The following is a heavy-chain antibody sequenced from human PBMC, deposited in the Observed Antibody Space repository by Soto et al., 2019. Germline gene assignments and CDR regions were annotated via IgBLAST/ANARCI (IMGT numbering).Heavy chain of an antibody. V-gene: IGHV1-3*01. CDR1: GYTFTSYA. CDR3: ARHNYGSGSTYFDY. CDR2: INAGNGNT. D-gene: IGHD3-10*01. Sequence: ASVKVSCKASGYTFTSYAMHWVRQAPGQRLEWMGWINAGNGNTKYSQKFQGRVTITRDTSASTAYMELNSMTAADTAVYYCARHNYGSGSTYFDYWGQGTLVTVS. J-gene: IGHJ4*02.